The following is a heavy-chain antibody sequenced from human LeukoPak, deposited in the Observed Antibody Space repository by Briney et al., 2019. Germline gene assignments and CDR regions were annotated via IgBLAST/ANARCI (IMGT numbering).Heavy chain of an antibody. CDR1: GLTFSSSA. CDR2: ISGSGGST. J-gene: IGHJ4*02. V-gene: IGHV3-23*01. Sequence: GGSLRPSCAAPGLTFSSSAMNWVRKAPGKGLEWVSAISGSGGSTYYADSVKGRFTISRDNSRNTLYLQMNSLRAEDTAVYYCAKGPLLWNWGQGTLVTVSS. CDR3: AKGPLLWN. D-gene: IGHD2/OR15-2a*01.